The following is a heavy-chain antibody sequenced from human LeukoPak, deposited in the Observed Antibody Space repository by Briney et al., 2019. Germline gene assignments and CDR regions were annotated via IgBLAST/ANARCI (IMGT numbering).Heavy chain of an antibody. CDR1: GYAFSSYA. CDR3: ARVQSGSDAFDI. Sequence: GRSLRLSCAASGYAFSSYAMHWVRQAPGKGPEWVAAISTDGSNRFYADSVKGRFTFSRDNSKNTLYLQMNSLRVEDSATYYCARVQSGSDAFDIWGQGRMVTVSS. CDR2: ISTDGSNR. J-gene: IGHJ3*02. V-gene: IGHV3-30-3*01.